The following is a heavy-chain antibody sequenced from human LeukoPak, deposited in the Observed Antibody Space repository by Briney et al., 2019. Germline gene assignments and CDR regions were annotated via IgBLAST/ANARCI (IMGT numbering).Heavy chain of an antibody. D-gene: IGHD6-19*01. CDR3: ARREISSGWYDY. J-gene: IGHJ4*02. CDR2: IYYSGST. Sequence: SETLSLTCTVSGGSISSSSYYWGWIRQPPGKGLEWIGSIYYSGSTYYNPSLKSRVTISVDTSKNQFSLKLSSVTAADTAVYYCARREISSGWYDYWGQGTLVTVSS. CDR1: GGSISSSSYY. V-gene: IGHV4-39*01.